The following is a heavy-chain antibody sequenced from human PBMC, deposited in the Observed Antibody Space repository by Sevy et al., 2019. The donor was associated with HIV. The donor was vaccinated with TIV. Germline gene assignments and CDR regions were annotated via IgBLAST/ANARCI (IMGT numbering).Heavy chain of an antibody. CDR2: ISYDGSNK. CDR3: ARDRGPYSGYDSNLDY. CDR1: GFTFSSYA. Sequence: GGSLRLSCAASGFTFSSYAMHWVRQAPGKGLEWVAVISYDGSNKYYADSVKGRFTISRDNSKNTLYLQMNSLRAEDTAVYYCARDRGPYSGYDSNLDYWGQGTLVTVSS. J-gene: IGHJ4*02. D-gene: IGHD5-12*01. V-gene: IGHV3-30-3*01.